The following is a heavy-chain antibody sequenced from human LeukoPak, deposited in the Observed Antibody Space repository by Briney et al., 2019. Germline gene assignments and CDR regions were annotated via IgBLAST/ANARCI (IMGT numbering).Heavy chain of an antibody. CDR2: ISGSGGST. J-gene: IGHJ4*02. CDR3: AKGIQFPAVTSWAFDY. Sequence: GGSLRLSCAASGFTFSSYAMSWVRQAPGKGLEWVSAISGSGGSTYYADSVKGWFTISRDNSKNTLYLQMNSLRAEDTAVYYCAKGIQFPAVTSWAFDYWGQGTLVTVSS. CDR1: GFTFSSYA. V-gene: IGHV3-23*01. D-gene: IGHD2-15*01.